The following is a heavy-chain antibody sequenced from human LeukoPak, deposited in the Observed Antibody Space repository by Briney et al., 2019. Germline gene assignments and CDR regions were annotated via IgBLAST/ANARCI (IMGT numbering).Heavy chain of an antibody. CDR1: GGSISSVDYY. CDR3: ARATYGSGSSLYYYGMDV. Sequence: PSETLSLTCTVSGGSISSVDYYWSWIRQPPGKGLEWIGYIYYSGSTNYNPSLKSRVTISVDTSKNQFSLKLSSVTAADTAVYYCARATYGSGSSLYYYGMDVWGQGTTVTVSS. J-gene: IGHJ6*02. V-gene: IGHV4-61*08. D-gene: IGHD3-10*01. CDR2: IYYSGST.